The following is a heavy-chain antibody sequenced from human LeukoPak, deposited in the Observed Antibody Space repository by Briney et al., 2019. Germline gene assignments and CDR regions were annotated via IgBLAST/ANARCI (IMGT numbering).Heavy chain of an antibody. J-gene: IGHJ4*02. CDR1: GYTFTGYY. D-gene: IGHD2-2*03. V-gene: IGHV1-2*02. CDR3: ASSGYCSSTSCYGLPASN. CDR2: INPNSGGT. Sequence: ASVKVSCKATGYTFTGYYMHWVRQAPGQGLEWMGWINPNSGGTNYAQKFQGRVTMTRDTSISTAYMELSRLRSDDTAVYYCASSGYCSSTSCYGLPASNWGQGTLVTVSP.